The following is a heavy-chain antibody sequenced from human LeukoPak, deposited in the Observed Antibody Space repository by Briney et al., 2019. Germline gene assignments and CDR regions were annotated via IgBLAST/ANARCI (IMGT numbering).Heavy chain of an antibody. CDR3: ARDRGGSSSAAYYYYYMDV. D-gene: IGHD6-6*01. CDR2: IIPIFGTA. CDR1: GGTFSSYA. J-gene: IGHJ6*03. V-gene: IGHV1-69*13. Sequence: GASVKVSCKASGGTFSSYAISWVRQAPGQGLEWMVGIIPIFGTANYAQKFQGRVTITADESTSTAYMELSSLRSEDTAVYYCARDRGGSSSAAYYYYYMDVWGKGTTVTVSS.